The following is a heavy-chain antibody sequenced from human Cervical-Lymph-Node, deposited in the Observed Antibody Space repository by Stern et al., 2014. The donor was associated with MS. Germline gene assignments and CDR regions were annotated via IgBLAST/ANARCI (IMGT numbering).Heavy chain of an antibody. Sequence: QVQLVQSGAEVKKPGSSVNVSCKASGGTFSSSYAVSWVRQAPGQGLEWMGRIIPMLGLANYAQKFQTRFTITADKSSSTVYMKLSSLTSEDTALYYCARGIVTNRPAATLHNLFDPWGQGTLVTVSS. D-gene: IGHD2-15*01. CDR1: GGTFSSSYA. CDR2: IIPMLGLA. J-gene: IGHJ5*02. V-gene: IGHV1-69*09. CDR3: ARGIVTNRPAATLHNLFDP.